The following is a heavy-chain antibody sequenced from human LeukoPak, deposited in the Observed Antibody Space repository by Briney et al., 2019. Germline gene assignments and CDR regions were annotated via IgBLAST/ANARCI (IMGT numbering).Heavy chain of an antibody. CDR3: VRFWRGHYT. J-gene: IGHJ4*02. D-gene: IGHD3-3*01. CDR2: IYPGDSDT. CDR1: GYSFAEYW. Sequence: GESLKISRKGSGYSFAEYWIGWVRQMPGKGLEWMGIIYPGDSDTRYSPSFESQVIISAEKSISTAYLQWSSLKASDTAIYYCVRFWRGHYTWGQGTLVTVSS. V-gene: IGHV5-51*01.